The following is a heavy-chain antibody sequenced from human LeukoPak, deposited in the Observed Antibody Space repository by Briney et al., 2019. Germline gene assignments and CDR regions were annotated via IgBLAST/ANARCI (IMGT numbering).Heavy chain of an antibody. J-gene: IGHJ4*02. Sequence: GGSLRLSCAASELTVSSNYMSWVRQAPGKGQEWVSSISGNGGSKYYADSVKGRFTISRDNSKNTLYLQMNSLRAEDTAIYYCAKSFEGAVAELFDYWGQGTQVTVSS. V-gene: IGHV3-23*01. CDR2: ISGNGGSK. CDR1: ELTVSSNY. D-gene: IGHD6-19*01. CDR3: AKSFEGAVAELFDY.